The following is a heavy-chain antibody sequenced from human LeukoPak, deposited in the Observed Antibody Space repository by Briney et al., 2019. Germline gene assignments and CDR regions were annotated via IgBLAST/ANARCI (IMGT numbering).Heavy chain of an antibody. D-gene: IGHD6-13*01. V-gene: IGHV3-9*01. J-gene: IGHJ4*02. CDR2: ISWNSGSI. CDR3: AKVESIAAAGGPLDY. Sequence: GGSLRLSCAASGFTFDDYAMHWVRQAPGKGLEWVSGISWNSGSIGYADSVKGRFTISRDNAKNSLYLQMNSLRAEDTALYYCAKVESIAAAGGPLDYWGQGTLVTVSS. CDR1: GFTFDDYA.